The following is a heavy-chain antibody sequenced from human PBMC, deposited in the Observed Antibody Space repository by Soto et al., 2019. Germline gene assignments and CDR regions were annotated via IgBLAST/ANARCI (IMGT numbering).Heavy chain of an antibody. V-gene: IGHV3-23*01. CDR2: ISAGGGGT. CDR3: AKQWARDNSDDTYGFDF. J-gene: IGHJ3*01. CDR1: GFTFTIYA. Sequence: GGSLRLSCAASGFTFTIYAMTWVRQAPGKGLEWVSGISAGGGGTYYADSVKGRFTISRDNSKNTLSLQMNSLRAEDTAVYYCAKQWARDNSDDTYGFDFWGQGTLVTVSS. D-gene: IGHD4-17*01.